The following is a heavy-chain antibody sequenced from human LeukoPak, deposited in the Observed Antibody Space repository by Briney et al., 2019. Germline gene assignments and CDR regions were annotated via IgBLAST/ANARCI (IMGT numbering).Heavy chain of an antibody. CDR3: ARANFLYCSSTTCLFDY. CDR1: GYTFTGYY. Sequence: ASVKVSCKASGYTFTGYYMHWVRQAPGQGLEWMGWINPNSGDTNYAQKFQGRVTMTRDTSISTAHMEVSRLRSDDTAVYYCARANFLYCSSTTCLFDYWGQGTLVTVSS. V-gene: IGHV1-2*02. D-gene: IGHD2-2*01. CDR2: INPNSGDT. J-gene: IGHJ4*02.